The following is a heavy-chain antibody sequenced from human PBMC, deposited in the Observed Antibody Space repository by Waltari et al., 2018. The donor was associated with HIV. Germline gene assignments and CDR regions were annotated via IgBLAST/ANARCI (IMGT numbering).Heavy chain of an antibody. Sequence: QVQLVESGGGVVQPGRSLRLSCAASGFTFSTFPMHWVRQAPGKGLEWVAVIWYDGDNKYYADSVKGRFTISRDNSKNTLYLQMNSLRVEDTAVYYCARGGYYYDISGYYHYWGQGTLVTVSS. CDR3: ARGGYYYDISGYYHY. J-gene: IGHJ4*02. CDR1: GFTFSTFP. D-gene: IGHD3-22*01. CDR2: IWYDGDNK. V-gene: IGHV3-33*01.